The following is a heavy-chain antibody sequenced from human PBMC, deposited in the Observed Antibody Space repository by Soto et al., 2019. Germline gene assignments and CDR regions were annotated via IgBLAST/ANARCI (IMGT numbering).Heavy chain of an antibody. Sequence: SETLSLTCAVYGGSFSGYYWSWIRQPPGKGLEWIGEINHSGSTNYNPSLKSRVTISVDTSKNQFSLKLSSVTVADTAVYYCARGHGTSLRNWFDPWGQGTLVTVSS. V-gene: IGHV4-34*01. CDR3: ARGHGTSLRNWFDP. CDR1: GGSFSGYY. J-gene: IGHJ5*02. D-gene: IGHD2-2*01. CDR2: INHSGST.